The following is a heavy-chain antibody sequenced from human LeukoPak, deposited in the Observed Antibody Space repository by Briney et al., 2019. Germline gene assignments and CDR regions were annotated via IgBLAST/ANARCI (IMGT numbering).Heavy chain of an antibody. V-gene: IGHV3-48*04. J-gene: IGHJ6*04. CDR3: AELGITMIGGV. D-gene: IGHD3-10*02. Sequence: GGSLRLSCAASGFTFSSYCMSWVRQAPGKGLEWVSYISSSGSTIYYADSVKGRFTISRDNAKNSLYLQMNSLRAEDTAVYYCAELGITMIGGVWGKGTTVTISS. CDR2: ISSSGSTI. CDR1: GFTFSSYC.